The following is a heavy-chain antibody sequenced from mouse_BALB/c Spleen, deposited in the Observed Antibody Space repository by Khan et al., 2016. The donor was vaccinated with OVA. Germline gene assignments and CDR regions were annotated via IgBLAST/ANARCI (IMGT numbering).Heavy chain of an antibody. CDR1: GYSITSGYG. CDR2: ISYSGST. V-gene: IGHV3-2*02. CDR3: ARTARIKY. Sequence: VPLQQSGPGLVKPSQSLSLTCTVTGYSITSGYGWNWIRQFPGNKLEWMGYISYSGSTNYNPSLKSRISITRDTSKNQFFLQLNSVTTEYTATYYCARTARIKYWGQGTTLTVSS. D-gene: IGHD1-2*01. J-gene: IGHJ2*01.